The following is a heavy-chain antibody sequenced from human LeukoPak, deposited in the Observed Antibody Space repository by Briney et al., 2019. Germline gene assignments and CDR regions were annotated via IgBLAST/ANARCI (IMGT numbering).Heavy chain of an antibody. V-gene: IGHV3-48*01. J-gene: IGHJ3*01. CDR1: GFTFSTYS. CDR3: ASPILRYFDWLLSL. D-gene: IGHD3-9*01. CDR2: ISSSGSTI. Sequence: AGGSLRLSCAASGFTFSTYSMNWVRQAPGKGLVWVSYISSSGSTIYYADSVKGRFTISRDNAKNSLYLQMNSLRAEDTAVYYCASPILRYFDWLLSLWGQGTMVTVSS.